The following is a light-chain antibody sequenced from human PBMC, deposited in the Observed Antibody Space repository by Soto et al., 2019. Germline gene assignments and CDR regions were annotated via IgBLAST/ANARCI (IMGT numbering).Light chain of an antibody. CDR3: QQPSKWPRT. J-gene: IGKJ1*01. CDR2: DVS. Sequence: VTRSPATLSLYPRERATLSCWASQNISSYLIWYQQKPGQAPRLLISDVSNRATGIPARFSGSGSGTDFTLTISSLEPEDFAVYYCQQPSKWPRTFGQGTKLDIK. CDR1: QNISSY. V-gene: IGKV3-11*01.